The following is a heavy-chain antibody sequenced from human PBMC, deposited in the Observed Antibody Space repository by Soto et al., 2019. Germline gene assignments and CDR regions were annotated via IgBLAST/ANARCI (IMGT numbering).Heavy chain of an antibody. CDR3: AISSGFYYYYGMDV. D-gene: IGHD6-19*01. V-gene: IGHV3-30*03. Sequence: GGSLRLSCAASGFTFSSYGMHWVRQAPGKGLEWVAVISCDGSNKYYADSVKGRFTISRDNSKNTLYLQMNSLRAEDTAVYYCAISSGFYYYYGMDVWGQGTTVTVSS. CDR1: GFTFSSYG. J-gene: IGHJ6*02. CDR2: ISCDGSNK.